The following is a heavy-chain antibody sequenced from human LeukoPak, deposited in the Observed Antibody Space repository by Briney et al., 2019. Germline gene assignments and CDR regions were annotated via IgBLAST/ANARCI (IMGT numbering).Heavy chain of an antibody. CDR3: ARGNRGERTPGWGYGGFDI. Sequence: GASVTVSCKASGYTFAKFYIHWVRQAPGQGLEWMGIINPSGGTTSYAQKFQGRVSMTRDTSTSTVYMELSSPRSEDTAVYYCARGNRGERTPGWGYGGFDIWGQGTMVSVSS. J-gene: IGHJ3*02. CDR2: INPSGGTT. V-gene: IGHV1-46*01. D-gene: IGHD4-23*01. CDR1: GYTFAKFY.